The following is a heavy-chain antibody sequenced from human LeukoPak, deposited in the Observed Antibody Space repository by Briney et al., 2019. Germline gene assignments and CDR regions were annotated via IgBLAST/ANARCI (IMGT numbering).Heavy chain of an antibody. CDR2: IYYSGST. CDR3: ARPEGGWELQPIDY. Sequence: PSETLSLTCTVSGGSISSSSYYWGWIRQPPGKGLEWIGSIYYSGSTYYNPSLKSRVTISVDTSKNQSSLKLSSVTAADTAVYYCARPEGGWELQPIDYWGQGTLVTVSS. V-gene: IGHV4-39*01. D-gene: IGHD1-26*01. J-gene: IGHJ4*02. CDR1: GGSISSSSYY.